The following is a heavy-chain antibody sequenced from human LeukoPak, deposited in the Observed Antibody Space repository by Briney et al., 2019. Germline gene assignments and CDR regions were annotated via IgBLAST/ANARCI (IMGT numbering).Heavy chain of an antibody. V-gene: IGHV3-48*03. CDR1: GFTFGSYE. CDR3: ATLEVEFDY. D-gene: IGHD3-3*01. J-gene: IGHJ4*02. Sequence: GGSLRLSCAASGFTFGSYEMNWVRQAPGKGLEWVSYISSSGSTIYYADSVKGRFTISRDNAKNSLYLQMNSLRAEDTAVYYCATLEVEFDYWGQGTLVTVSS. CDR2: ISSSGSTI.